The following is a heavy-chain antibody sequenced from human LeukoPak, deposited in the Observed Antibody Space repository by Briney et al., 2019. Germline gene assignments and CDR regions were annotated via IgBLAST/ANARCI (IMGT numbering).Heavy chain of an antibody. D-gene: IGHD3-22*01. Sequence: GGSLRLSCAASGFTFSDYYMSWIRQAPGKGLEWVSYISSSSSYTNYADSVKGRFTISRDNAKNSLYLQMNSLRAEDAAVYYCARDQKTTYYYDSSGYYRHNWFDPWGQGTLVTVSS. CDR2: ISSSSSYT. CDR3: ARDQKTTYYYDSSGYYRHNWFDP. V-gene: IGHV3-11*06. J-gene: IGHJ5*02. CDR1: GFTFSDYY.